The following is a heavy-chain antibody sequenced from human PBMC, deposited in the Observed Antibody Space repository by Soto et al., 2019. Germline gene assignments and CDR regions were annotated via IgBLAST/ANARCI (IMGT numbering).Heavy chain of an antibody. CDR1: VYSFTSDC. D-gene: IGHD6-13*01. CDR2: MDHSDSYT. Sequence: ESLKIPCKGSVYSFTSDCISWLRQMPLKGLEWLGRMDHSDSYTPYSPSFHRHDTISADRSISTAYLQWSSVKASATAMNDCARPLIAVAGTGYYYYCMDVWGQGTTVTVSS. V-gene: IGHV5-10-1*01. J-gene: IGHJ6*02. CDR3: ARPLIAVAGTGYYYYCMDV.